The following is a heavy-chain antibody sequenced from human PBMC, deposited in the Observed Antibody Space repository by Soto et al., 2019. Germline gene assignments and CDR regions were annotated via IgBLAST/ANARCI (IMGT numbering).Heavy chain of an antibody. D-gene: IGHD6-13*01. Sequence: EVQLLESGGGLVQPGGSLRLSCAASGFTFSSYAMTWVRQAPGKGLEWVSTIRDSGGSTYYADSVKGRFTISRDNSKNTLSLQMNSLRAEDTALYYCAKGRIAAAGTSFDSWGQGAQVTVSS. V-gene: IGHV3-23*01. CDR1: GFTFSSYA. CDR2: IRDSGGST. CDR3: AKGRIAAAGTSFDS. J-gene: IGHJ4*02.